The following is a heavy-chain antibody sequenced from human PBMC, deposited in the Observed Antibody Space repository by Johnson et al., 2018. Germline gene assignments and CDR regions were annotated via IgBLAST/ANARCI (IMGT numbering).Heavy chain of an antibody. CDR3: AGSYCGGECYLAGRMDV. D-gene: IGHD2-21*01. Sequence: VQLVQSGGGLVKPGGSLRLSCAASGFTFSSYSMNWVRQAPGKGLEWVSSISSSSSYIYYADSVRGRFTITRDNAKNSLYLQMNSLRAEDTAVYYCAGSYCGGECYLAGRMDVWGQGTTVTVSS. V-gene: IGHV3-21*01. CDR1: GFTFSSYS. J-gene: IGHJ6*02. CDR2: ISSSSSYI.